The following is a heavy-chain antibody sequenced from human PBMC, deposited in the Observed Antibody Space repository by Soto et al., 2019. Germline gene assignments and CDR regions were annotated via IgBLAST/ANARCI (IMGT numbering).Heavy chain of an antibody. CDR2: ISRDGSKT. J-gene: IGHJ4*02. V-gene: IGHV3-30-3*01. CDR3: ARDDEGGSDCDLGY. CDR1: GFTFSSYV. D-gene: IGHD3-10*01. Sequence: QVQLVESGGGVVQPGRSLTLSCAASGFTFSSYVIHWVRQTPDKGLEWVAFISRDGSKTYYADSVKGRLTISRDNSKNTLYLEMNSLRAEDTAVYYCARDDEGGSDCDLGYWGQGTLVTVSS.